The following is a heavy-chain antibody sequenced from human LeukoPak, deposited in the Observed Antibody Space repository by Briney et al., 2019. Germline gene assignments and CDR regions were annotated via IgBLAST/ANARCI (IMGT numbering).Heavy chain of an antibody. CDR2: MSSSGITI. CDR1: GFTFSNCE. Sequence: GGSLRLSCAASGFTFSNCELNWVRDAPGKGREWVSYMSSSGITIYSAHSVKGRFTISRDHAKNSLYLQMNSLRAQDTAVYYCAREVNGAARFDYWGQGTLVTVSS. D-gene: IGHD6-6*01. V-gene: IGHV3-48*03. J-gene: IGHJ4*02. CDR3: AREVNGAARFDY.